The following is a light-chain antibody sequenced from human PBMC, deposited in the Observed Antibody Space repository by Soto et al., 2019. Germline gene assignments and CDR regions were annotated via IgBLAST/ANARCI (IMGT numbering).Light chain of an antibody. CDR2: KVS. V-gene: IGKV2-30*01. Sequence: DVVMTQSPLSLPVTLGQPASISCKSSQSLVYSDGNTYLNWFQQRPGRSPRRLIYKVSNRDSGVPDRVSGSGSGTDFTRKISRVEAEDVGVYYCMQGRHWPPITFGQGTRLEIK. CDR1: QSLVYSDGNTY. CDR3: MQGRHWPPIT. J-gene: IGKJ5*01.